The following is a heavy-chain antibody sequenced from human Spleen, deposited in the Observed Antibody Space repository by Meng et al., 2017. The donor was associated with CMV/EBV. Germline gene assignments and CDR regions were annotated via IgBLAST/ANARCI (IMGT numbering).Heavy chain of an antibody. Sequence: GESLKISCAASGFTFSSYAMSWVRQAPGKGLAWVSGIYSGGSTYYADSVKGRFTISRDNSKNTLYLQINSLRAEDTAVYYCSRVDTAMVMGMDVWGQGTTVTVSS. D-gene: IGHD5-18*01. CDR2: IYSGGST. J-gene: IGHJ6*02. V-gene: IGHV3-53*01. CDR1: GFTFSSYA. CDR3: SRVDTAMVMGMDV.